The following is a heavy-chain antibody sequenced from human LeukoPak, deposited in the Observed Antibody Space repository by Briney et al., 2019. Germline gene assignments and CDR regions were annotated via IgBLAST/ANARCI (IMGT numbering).Heavy chain of an antibody. Sequence: GGSLRLSCAASGFTFSSHGMHWVRQAPGKGLEWVAVIWYDGSNKYYADSVKGRFTISRDSFKNTLYLQMNSLRAEDTAVYYCARDLGPAPGISVGGSGFGYWGQGTLVTVSS. J-gene: IGHJ4*02. CDR2: IWYDGSNK. CDR1: GFTFSSHG. D-gene: IGHD6-19*01. CDR3: ARDLGPAPGISVGGSGFGY. V-gene: IGHV3-33*01.